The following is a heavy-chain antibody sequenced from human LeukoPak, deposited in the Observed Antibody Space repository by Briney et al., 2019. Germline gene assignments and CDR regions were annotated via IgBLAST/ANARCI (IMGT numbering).Heavy chain of an antibody. J-gene: IGHJ3*02. CDR3: ARDDVEMATITAFDI. V-gene: IGHV1-69*05. CDR2: IIPIFGTA. Sequence: SVKVSCKASGGTFSSYAISWVRQAPGQGLEWMGGIIPIFGTANYAQKFQGRVTITTDESTSTAYMELSSLRSEDTAVYYCARDDVEMATITAFDIWGQGTMVTVSS. D-gene: IGHD5-24*01. CDR1: GGTFSSYA.